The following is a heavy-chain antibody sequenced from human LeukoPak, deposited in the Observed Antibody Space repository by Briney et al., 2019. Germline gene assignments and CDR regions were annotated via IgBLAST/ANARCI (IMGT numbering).Heavy chain of an antibody. D-gene: IGHD2-15*01. V-gene: IGHV3-21*05. Sequence: GGSLRLSCAASGFTFSAYSMNWVRQASGRGLEWVSYISSSSSHTNYADSVKGRFTISRDNAKNSLYLQMNSLRAEDTAVYYCARDYCSGGSCSDAFDIWGQGTMVTVSS. J-gene: IGHJ3*02. CDR1: GFTFSAYS. CDR3: ARDYCSGGSCSDAFDI. CDR2: ISSSSSHT.